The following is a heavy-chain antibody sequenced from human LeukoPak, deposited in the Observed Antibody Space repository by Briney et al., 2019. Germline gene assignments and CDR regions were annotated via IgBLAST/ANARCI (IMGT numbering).Heavy chain of an antibody. CDR2: IIPIFGTA. CDR1: GGTFSSYA. CDR3: ARDRGGSYGFSDY. V-gene: IGHV1-69*01. Sequence: GASVKVSCKASGGTFSSYAISWVRQATGQGLKWMGGIIPIFGTANYAQKFQGRVTITADESTSTAYMELSSLRSEDTAVYYCARDRGGSYGFSDYWGQGTLVTVSS. D-gene: IGHD1-26*01. J-gene: IGHJ4*02.